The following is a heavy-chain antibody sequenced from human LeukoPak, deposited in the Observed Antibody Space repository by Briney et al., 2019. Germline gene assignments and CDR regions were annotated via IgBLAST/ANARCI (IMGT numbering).Heavy chain of an antibody. J-gene: IGHJ1*01. D-gene: IGHD6-19*01. CDR3: ARDRIAVAAPAEYFQH. Sequence: GGSLRLSCAASGFTFSNAWMSWVRQAPGKGLEWVAVIWYDGSNKYYADSVKGRFTISRDNSKSTLYLQMNSLRAEDTAVYYCARDRIAVAAPAEYFQHWGQGTLVTVSS. CDR2: IWYDGSNK. V-gene: IGHV3-33*08. CDR1: GFTFSNAW.